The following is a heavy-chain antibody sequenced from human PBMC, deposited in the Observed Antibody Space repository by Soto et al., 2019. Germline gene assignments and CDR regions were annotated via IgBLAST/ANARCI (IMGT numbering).Heavy chain of an antibody. CDR3: AKGGRWLQFYAFDI. CDR1: GFTFDDYA. J-gene: IGHJ3*02. V-gene: IGHV3-9*01. D-gene: IGHD5-12*01. CDR2: ISWNSGSI. Sequence: LRLSCAASGFTFDDYAMHWVRQAPGKGLEWVSGISWNSGSIGYADSVKGRFTISRDNAKNSLYLQMNSLRAEDTALYYCAKGGRWLQFYAFDIWGQGTMVTVSS.